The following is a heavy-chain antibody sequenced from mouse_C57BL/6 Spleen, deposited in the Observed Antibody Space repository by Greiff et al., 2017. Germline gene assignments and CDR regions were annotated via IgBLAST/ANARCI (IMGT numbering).Heavy chain of an antibody. J-gene: IGHJ1*03. V-gene: IGHV1-26*01. CDR3: ARWRGIWYFDV. CDR1: GYTFTDYY. CDR2: INPNNGGT. Sequence: EVQLQQSGPELVKPGASVKISCKASGYTFTDYYMNWVKQSHGKSLEWIGDINPNNGGTSYNQKFKGKATLTVDKSSSTAYMELRSLTSEDSAVYYCARWRGIWYFDVWGTGTTVTVSS.